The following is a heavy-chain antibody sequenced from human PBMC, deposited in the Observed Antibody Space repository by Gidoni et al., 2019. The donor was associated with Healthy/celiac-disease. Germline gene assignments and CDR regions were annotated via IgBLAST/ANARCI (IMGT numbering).Heavy chain of an antibody. CDR2: IYYSGST. Sequence: QVQLQESGPGLVKPSQNLSLTCTVPGGAISSGGYYWSWIRQHPGKGLEWIGYIYYSGSTYYNPSLKSRVTISVDTSKNQFSLKLSSVTAADTAVYYCARDRASRPFDPWGQGTLVTVSS. D-gene: IGHD3-10*01. J-gene: IGHJ5*02. CDR1: GGAISSGGYY. V-gene: IGHV4-31*03. CDR3: ARDRASRPFDP.